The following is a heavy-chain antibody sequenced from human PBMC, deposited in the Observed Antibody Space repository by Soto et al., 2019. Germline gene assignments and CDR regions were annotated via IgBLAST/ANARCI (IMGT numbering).Heavy chain of an antibody. D-gene: IGHD3-3*01. Sequence: GGSLRLSCAASGFTFSSYWMSWVRQAPGKGLERVANIKQDGSEKYYVDSVKGRFTISRDNAKNSLYLQMNSLRAEDTAVYYCARDPNYDFWSGYYYGMDVWGQGTTVTVS. CDR3: ARDPNYDFWSGYYYGMDV. V-gene: IGHV3-7*01. CDR2: IKQDGSEK. CDR1: GFTFSSYW. J-gene: IGHJ6*02.